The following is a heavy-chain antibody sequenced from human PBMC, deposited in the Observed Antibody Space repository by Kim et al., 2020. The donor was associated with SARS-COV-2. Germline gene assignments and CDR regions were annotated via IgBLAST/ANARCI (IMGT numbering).Heavy chain of an antibody. CDR1: GFPFTTYG. CDR2: IWNDGSKK. J-gene: IGHJ4*02. D-gene: IGHD4-17*01. V-gene: IGHV3-33*08. CDR3: SRSSVPTVYYFDY. Sequence: GGSLRLSCAASGFPFTTYGMHWVRQAPGKGLEWVAVIWNDGSKKYYADSVKGRFTISRDNSKKALYLQMNSLRGEDTAVYYCSRSSVPTVYYFDYWGQGTQLTVSS.